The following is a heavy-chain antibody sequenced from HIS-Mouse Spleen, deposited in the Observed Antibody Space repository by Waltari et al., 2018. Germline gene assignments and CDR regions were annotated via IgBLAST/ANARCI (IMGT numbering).Heavy chain of an antibody. Sequence: EVQLVESGVVVVQPGGSLRLSFAASGFPFDDSAFHGVRQAPGKGLEWVSLISWDGGSTYYADSVKGRFTISRDNSKNSLYLQMNSLRAEDTALYYCAKDRDGSGSYSDYWGQGTLVTVSS. CDR2: ISWDGGST. V-gene: IGHV3-43D*03. J-gene: IGHJ4*02. CDR1: GFPFDDSA. D-gene: IGHD3-10*01. CDR3: AKDRDGSGSYSDY.